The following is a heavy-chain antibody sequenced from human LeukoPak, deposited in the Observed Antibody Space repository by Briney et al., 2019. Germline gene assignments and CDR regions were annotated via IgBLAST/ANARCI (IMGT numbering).Heavy chain of an antibody. CDR3: ARASSSGGLDP. Sequence: ASVKVSCKASGGTFSSYAISWVRQAPGQGLEWMGIINPSGGSTSYAQKFQGRVTMTRDTSTSAVYMELSSLRSEDTAVYYCARASSSGGLDPWGQGTLVTVSS. V-gene: IGHV1-46*01. J-gene: IGHJ5*02. D-gene: IGHD2-2*01. CDR1: GGTFSSYA. CDR2: INPSGGST.